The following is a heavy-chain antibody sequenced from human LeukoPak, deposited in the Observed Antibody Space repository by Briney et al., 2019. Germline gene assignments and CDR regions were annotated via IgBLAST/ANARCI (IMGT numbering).Heavy chain of an antibody. J-gene: IGHJ3*02. V-gene: IGHV1-3*02. Sequence: ASVKVSCKASGYTFISYAMHWARQAPGQRLEWMGWSNAGNGNTKYSQEFQGRVTITRDTSASTAYMELSSLRSEDMAVYYCARDGGYCSSTSCYVNAFDIWGQGTMVTVSS. CDR1: GYTFISYA. CDR2: SNAGNGNT. CDR3: ARDGGYCSSTSCYVNAFDI. D-gene: IGHD2-2*01.